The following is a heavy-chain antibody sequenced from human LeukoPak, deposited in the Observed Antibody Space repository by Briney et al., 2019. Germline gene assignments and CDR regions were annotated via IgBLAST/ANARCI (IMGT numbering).Heavy chain of an antibody. V-gene: IGHV1-2*06. CDR1: GYTFTGYY. D-gene: IGHD3-3*01. Sequence: GASLKVSCKASGYTFTGYYMHWVRQAPGQGLEWMGRINPNSGGTNYAQKFQGRVTMTRDTSISTAYMELSRLRSDDTAVYYCARYRRFSDRHPTKNWFDPWGQGTLVTASS. CDR3: ARYRRFSDRHPTKNWFDP. J-gene: IGHJ5*02. CDR2: INPNSGGT.